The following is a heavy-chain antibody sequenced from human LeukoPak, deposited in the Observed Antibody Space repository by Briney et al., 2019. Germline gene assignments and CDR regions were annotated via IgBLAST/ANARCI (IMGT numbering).Heavy chain of an antibody. D-gene: IGHD3-3*01. CDR2: ISWSSGII. Sequence: GGSLRLSCAASGFIFDDHGMHWVRQAPGKGLEWVSGISWSSGIIGYADSVKGRFTISRDNAKNSLDLQMESLRAEDTAVYYCAKDTGSPADAITMQDNAFDIWGQGTMVTVSS. J-gene: IGHJ3*02. CDR3: AKDTGSPADAITMQDNAFDI. CDR1: GFIFDDHG. V-gene: IGHV3-9*01.